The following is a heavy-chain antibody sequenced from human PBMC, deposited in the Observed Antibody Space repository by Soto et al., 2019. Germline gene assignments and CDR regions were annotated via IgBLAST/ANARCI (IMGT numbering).Heavy chain of an antibody. CDR3: ARGGGYSSSDAFDI. V-gene: IGHV1-2*04. D-gene: IGHD6-13*01. CDR2: INPNSGGT. CDR1: GYTFTGYY. J-gene: IGHJ3*02. Sequence: ASVKVSCKASGYTFTGYYMHWVRQAPGQGLEWMGWINPNSGGTNYAQKFQGWVTMTRDTSISTAYMELSRLRSDDTAEYYCARGGGYSSSDAFDIWGQGTMVTVSS.